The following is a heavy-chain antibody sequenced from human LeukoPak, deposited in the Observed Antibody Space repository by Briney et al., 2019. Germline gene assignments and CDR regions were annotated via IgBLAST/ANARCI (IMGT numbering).Heavy chain of an antibody. CDR3: ARGGRGPDF. CDR1: GFTFSTFW. CDR2: INSDGSST. J-gene: IGHJ4*02. D-gene: IGHD3/OR15-3a*01. V-gene: IGHV3-74*01. Sequence: GALRVSCATSGFTFSTFWMHWVRQAPGKGLVWVSRINSDGSSTNYADSVKGRFTISRDNAKNTLYLQMSGLRVEDTAVYYCARGGRGPDFWGQGTLVTVSS.